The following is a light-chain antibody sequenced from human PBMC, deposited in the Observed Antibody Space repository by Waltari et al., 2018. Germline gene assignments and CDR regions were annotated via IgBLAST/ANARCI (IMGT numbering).Light chain of an antibody. CDR1: SPTIGTHA. J-gene: IGLJ3*02. CDR3: ATWDSRLSVVV. CDR2: DNN. V-gene: IGLV1-51*01. Sequence: QPVFTPPPSVSAAPGPRVTISRSGGSPTIGTHAVAWYQQFPGTAPKLLITDNNKRPFGIPDRFSGSKSGTSATLGITGLQTGDEADYYCATWDSRLSVVVFGGGTKVTVL.